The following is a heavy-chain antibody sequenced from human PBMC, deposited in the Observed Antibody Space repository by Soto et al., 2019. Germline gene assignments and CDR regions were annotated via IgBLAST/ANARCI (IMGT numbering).Heavy chain of an antibody. CDR2: IIPIFTTT. V-gene: IGHV1-69*13. CDR1: GGTFSNYA. J-gene: IGHJ4*02. Sequence: SVKVSCKAPGGTFSNYAISWVRQAPGQGLEWMGGIIPIFTTTKYAQKFQGRVTFTADESTSTAYMELSSLRSEDTAVYYCAIEYSSSPPYYPIGYWGQGTLVTVSS. CDR3: AIEYSSSPPYYPIGY. D-gene: IGHD6-6*01.